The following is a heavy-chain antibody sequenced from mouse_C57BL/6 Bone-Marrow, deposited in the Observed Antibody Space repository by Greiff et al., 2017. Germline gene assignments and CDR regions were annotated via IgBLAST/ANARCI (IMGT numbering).Heavy chain of an antibody. D-gene: IGHD1-1*01. CDR2: IDPETGGT. CDR3: TRWDYYAHVDY. V-gene: IGHV1-15*01. J-gene: IGHJ2*01. Sequence: QVQLQQSGAELVRPGASVTLSCKASGYTFTDYEMHWVKQTPVHGLEWIGAIDPETGGTAYNQKFKGKAILTADNSSSTAYMELRSLTSEDSAVYYCTRWDYYAHVDYWGQGTTLTVSS. CDR1: GYTFTDYE.